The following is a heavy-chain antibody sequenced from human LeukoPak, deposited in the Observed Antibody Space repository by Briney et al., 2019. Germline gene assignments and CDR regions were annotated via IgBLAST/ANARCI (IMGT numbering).Heavy chain of an antibody. CDR3: AWHYFDY. Sequence: GGSLRLSCAASGFSLSNAWMSWVRQAPGKGLEWVGRIKTKTDGGTIEYAAPVTGRFTISGDDSKNTLYLQMNSLKTEDTAVYYCAWHYFDYWGQGTLVTVSS. D-gene: IGHD5-24*01. CDR1: GFSLSNAW. V-gene: IGHV3-15*01. J-gene: IGHJ4*02. CDR2: IKTKTDGGTI.